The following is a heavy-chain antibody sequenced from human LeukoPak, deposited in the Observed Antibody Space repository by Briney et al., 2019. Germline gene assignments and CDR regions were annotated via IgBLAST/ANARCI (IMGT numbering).Heavy chain of an antibody. D-gene: IGHD3-3*01. Sequence: SETLSLTCTVSGDSIVNYYWSWIRQPPGKGLEWIGYISASGSTKHNPSLGSRISISLGTSKSQVSLNLRSATAADTAVYYCARHKDDFRLGGWFDPWGPGILVTVSS. V-gene: IGHV4-4*09. CDR3: ARHKDDFRLGGWFDP. CDR1: GDSIVNYY. J-gene: IGHJ5*02. CDR2: ISASGST.